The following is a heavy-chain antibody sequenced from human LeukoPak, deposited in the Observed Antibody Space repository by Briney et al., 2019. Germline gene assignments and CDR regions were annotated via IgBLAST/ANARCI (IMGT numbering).Heavy chain of an antibody. D-gene: IGHD1-14*01. V-gene: IGHV3-23*01. J-gene: IGHJ4*02. CDR2: LSDSGGGT. CDR3: AQSPPTTNDY. Sequence: GGSLRLSCAASGFSLSSYGMTWVRQAPGKGLEWVSTLSDSGGGTYYADSVKGRFTISRDNSRNTLYLQMHSLRVEDTAVYYCAQSPPTTNDYWGQGTLVTVSS. CDR1: GFSLSSYG.